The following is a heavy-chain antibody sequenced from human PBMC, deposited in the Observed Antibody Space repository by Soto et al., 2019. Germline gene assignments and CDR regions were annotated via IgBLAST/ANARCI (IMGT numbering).Heavy chain of an antibody. CDR2: ITSTSSAI. CDR1: GFPFSFYS. V-gene: IGHV3-48*02. J-gene: IGHJ4*02. CDR3: ARDGKGAAYTHGPYYFAY. Sequence: GSLRLSCAASGFPFSFYSMNWVRQAPGKGLEWISYITSTSSAINYADSVRGRFTISRDNAMRSLFLHMNSLRDEDTAVYYCARDGKGAAYTHGPYYFAYWGQGALVTVSS. D-gene: IGHD1-1*01.